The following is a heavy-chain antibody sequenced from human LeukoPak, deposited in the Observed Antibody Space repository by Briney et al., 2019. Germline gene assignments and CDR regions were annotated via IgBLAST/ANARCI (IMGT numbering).Heavy chain of an antibody. CDR2: INLSGST. Sequence: KPSETLSLTCAVYGGSFSGYYWSWIRQPPGKGLEWIGEINLSGSTNYTPSLKSRVAISIDTSKNKFSLKLSSVTAADTAVYYCAGSGYFGYSSGWHSENWFDPWGQGTLVTVSS. CDR1: GGSFSGYY. CDR3: AGSGYFGYSSGWHSENWFDP. J-gene: IGHJ5*02. D-gene: IGHD6-19*01. V-gene: IGHV4-34*01.